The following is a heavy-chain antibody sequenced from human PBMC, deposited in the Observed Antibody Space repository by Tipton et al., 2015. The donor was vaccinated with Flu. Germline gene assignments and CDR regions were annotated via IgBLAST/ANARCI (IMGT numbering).Heavy chain of an antibody. CDR2: IYYSGIT. Sequence: SLRLSCAVSGGSISTNNWWTWVRQSPVKGLEWIGEIYYSGITNYNPTLKSRVTLLVDKSKNQFSLNLSSLTAADTAVYFCARHRDYYNMDVWGQGATVTVSS. V-gene: IGHV4-4*01. CDR1: GGSISTNNW. J-gene: IGHJ6*02. CDR3: ARHRDYYNMDV.